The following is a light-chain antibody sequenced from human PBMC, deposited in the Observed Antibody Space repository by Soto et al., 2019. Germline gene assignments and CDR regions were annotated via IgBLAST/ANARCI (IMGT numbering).Light chain of an antibody. Sequence: EIVLTQSPGTLSLSPGERATLSCRASQSVSSSFLSWYQQKRGQAPRLLMFGASSRATGIPDRFSGSGSGTDFTLTIYRLEPEDFATYYCQQLNKYPSTFGGGTKVDIK. V-gene: IGKV3-20*01. CDR1: QSVSSSF. CDR2: GAS. CDR3: QQLNKYPST. J-gene: IGKJ4*01.